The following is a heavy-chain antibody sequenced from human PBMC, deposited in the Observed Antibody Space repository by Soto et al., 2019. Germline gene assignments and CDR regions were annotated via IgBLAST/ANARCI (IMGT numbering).Heavy chain of an antibody. CDR3: ALPTTYHSGWFGLIDY. CDR1: GFTFSTYG. D-gene: IGHD6-19*01. Sequence: QVQLVESGGGMVQPGRSLRLSCAASGFTFSTYGMHWVRQVPGKGLEWVAVISYDGSNTYYADSVKGRLSLSRDNSKNTLYLQMNSRTAEDTAVYYCALPTTYHSGWFGLIDYWGQGALVTVS. CDR2: ISYDGSNT. V-gene: IGHV3-30*03. J-gene: IGHJ4*02.